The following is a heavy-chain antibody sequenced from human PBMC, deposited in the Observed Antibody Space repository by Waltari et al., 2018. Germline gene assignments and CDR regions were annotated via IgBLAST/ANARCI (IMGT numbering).Heavy chain of an antibody. Sequence: EVQVVESGGGLVQRGDSLRLSCGFSGFTFSESWMSWVRQAPGKGLEWVANINEAGNKKNYGDSVRGQFTISRDNAKNSLYLQMNSLRVEDTAVYYCARELSWSGRDYWGQGTLVTVSA. J-gene: IGHJ4*02. D-gene: IGHD3-3*01. CDR3: ARELSWSGRDY. CDR1: GFTFSESW. V-gene: IGHV3-7*01. CDR2: INEAGNKK.